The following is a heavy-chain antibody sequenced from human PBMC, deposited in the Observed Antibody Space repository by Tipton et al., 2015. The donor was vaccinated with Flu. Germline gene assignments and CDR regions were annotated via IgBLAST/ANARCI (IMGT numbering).Heavy chain of an antibody. J-gene: IGHJ4*02. CDR1: GFTFSSYD. CDR2: ISRNGNSI. V-gene: IGHV3-48*03. Sequence: SLRLSCAASGFTFSSYDIKWVRQAPGKGLEWISYISRNGNSIYYADSVKGRFTISRDNAENSLYLQMTSLSAEDTADYYCARSVGGMPVAGLFDYWGQGTLVTVSS. D-gene: IGHD6-19*01. CDR3: ARSVGGMPVAGLFDY.